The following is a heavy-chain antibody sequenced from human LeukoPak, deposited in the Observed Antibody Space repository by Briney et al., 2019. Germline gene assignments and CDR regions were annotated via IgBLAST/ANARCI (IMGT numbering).Heavy chain of an antibody. CDR1: GFTVSSNY. V-gene: IGHV3-21*01. CDR3: ARDGGSYPVD. J-gene: IGHJ4*02. CDR2: ISSSSSYI. Sequence: GGSLRLSCAASGFTVSSNYMSWVRQAPGKGLEWVSSISSSSSYIYYADSVKGRFTISRDNAKNSLYLQMNSLRAEDTAVYYCARDGGSYPVDWGQGTLVTVSS. D-gene: IGHD1-26*01.